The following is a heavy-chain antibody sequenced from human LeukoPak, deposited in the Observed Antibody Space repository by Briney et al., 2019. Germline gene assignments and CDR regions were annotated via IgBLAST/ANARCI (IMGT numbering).Heavy chain of an antibody. Sequence: GGSLRLSXAASGFTFRSYGMHWVRQAPGKGLEWVAFIRYDGSNKYYADSVKGRFTISRDNSKNTLYLQMNSLRAEDTAVYYCAKGFIVVVPAAFDYWGQGTLVTVSS. D-gene: IGHD2-2*01. V-gene: IGHV3-30*02. CDR3: AKGFIVVVPAAFDY. J-gene: IGHJ4*02. CDR1: GFTFRSYG. CDR2: IRYDGSNK.